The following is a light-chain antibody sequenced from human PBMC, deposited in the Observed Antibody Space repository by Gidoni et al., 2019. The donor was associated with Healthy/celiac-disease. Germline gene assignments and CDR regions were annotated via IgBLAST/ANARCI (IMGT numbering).Light chain of an antibody. CDR3: MQALQTPS. CDR1: QSLLHSNGYNY. J-gene: IGKJ4*01. Sequence: DMVMTQSPLSLPVTPGEPASISCRSSQSLLHSNGYNYLDWYLQKPGQSPQLLIYLGSNRASGVPDRFRGSGSGTDFTLKISRVEAEDVGVYYCMQALQTPSFGGXTKVEIK. V-gene: IGKV2-28*01. CDR2: LGS.